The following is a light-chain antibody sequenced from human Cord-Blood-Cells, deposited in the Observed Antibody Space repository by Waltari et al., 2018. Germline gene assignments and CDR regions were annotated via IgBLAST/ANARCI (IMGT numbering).Light chain of an antibody. CDR1: SSDVGSYNL. CDR3: CSYAGSSTYV. J-gene: IGLJ1*01. Sequence: QSALTQPASVSGSPGQSITISCTGTSSDVGSYNLVSWYQQHPGKAPKLMISEGSKRPEGVSKRVSGSKSGNTASLTISGLHAEDEADYYCCSYAGSSTYVFGTGTKVTVL. V-gene: IGLV2-23*01. CDR2: EGS.